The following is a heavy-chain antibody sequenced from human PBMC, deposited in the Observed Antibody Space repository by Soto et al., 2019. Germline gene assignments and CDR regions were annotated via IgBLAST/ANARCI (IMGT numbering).Heavy chain of an antibody. CDR3: ARSPGSGDYVDY. V-gene: IGHV4-61*01. CDR2: IYFSGTT. CDR1: GGSVSSDSYY. Sequence: QVQLQESGPRLVQPSETLSLTCSVSGGSVSSDSYYWSWIRQPPGAGLEGIGYIYFSGTTNYNPSHESRVTILVDSSKNQSSLKLSSVTAADTAVYYCARSPGSGDYVDYWGQGTLVAVSS. D-gene: IGHD4-17*01. J-gene: IGHJ4*02.